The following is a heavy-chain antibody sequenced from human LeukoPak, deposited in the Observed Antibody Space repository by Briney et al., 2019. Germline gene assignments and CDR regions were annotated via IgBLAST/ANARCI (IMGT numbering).Heavy chain of an antibody. V-gene: IGHV4-59*08. CDR1: GGSISSYY. CDR2: IYYSGST. Sequence: PSETLSLTCTVSGGSISSYYWSWIRQPPGKGLEWIGYIYYSGSTNYNPSLKSRVTISVDTSKNQFSLKLSSVTAADTAVYYCARGTYYYGSGSHLDYWGQGTLVTVSS. CDR3: ARGTYYYGSGSHLDY. J-gene: IGHJ4*02. D-gene: IGHD3-10*01.